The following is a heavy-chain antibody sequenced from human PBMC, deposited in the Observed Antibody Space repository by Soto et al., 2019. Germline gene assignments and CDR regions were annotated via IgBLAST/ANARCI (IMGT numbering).Heavy chain of an antibody. CDR2: IYTSAAHI. CDR3: ARQDYSNDRGGMDV. Sequence: GESLKISCKTSGYSFTSLWLAWGRQMPGKGMEWMGIIYTSAAHIRHRPSMQGQATISVAESISTAYLQWSSLKASHTATSYCARQDYSNDRGGMDVWGQGTRVTVS. V-gene: IGHV5-51*01. CDR1: GYSFTSLW. D-gene: IGHD2-8*01. J-gene: IGHJ6*02.